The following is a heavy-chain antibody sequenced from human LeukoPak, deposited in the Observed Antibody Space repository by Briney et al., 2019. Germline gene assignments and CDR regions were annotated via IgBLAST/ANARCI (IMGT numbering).Heavy chain of an antibody. CDR2: FYNSGST. CDR1: GGSISSSSYY. D-gene: IGHD2-15*01. CDR3: ARGSTGSGGCDY. J-gene: IGHJ4*02. Sequence: SETLSLTCTVSGGSISSSSYYWGWIRQSPGKGLEWIASFYNSGSTYYTPSLKSRVTISVDTSKNQFSLKLSSVTAADTAVYYCARGSTGSGGCDYWGQGTPVTVSS. V-gene: IGHV4-39*07.